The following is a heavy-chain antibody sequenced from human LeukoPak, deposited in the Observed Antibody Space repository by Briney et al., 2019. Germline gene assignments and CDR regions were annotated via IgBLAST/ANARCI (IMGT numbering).Heavy chain of an antibody. V-gene: IGHV3-23*01. CDR2: ISGSGGAT. CDR3: AREGLRSIAARRGTRDYMDV. Sequence: GGSLRLSCAASGFTFNTYGMSWVRQAPGKGLEWVSGISGSGGATYYADSVKGRSTISRDNAKNSLYLQMSSLRAEDTAVYYCAREGLRSIAARRGTRDYMDVWGKGTTVTISS. D-gene: IGHD6-6*01. CDR1: GFTFNTYG. J-gene: IGHJ6*03.